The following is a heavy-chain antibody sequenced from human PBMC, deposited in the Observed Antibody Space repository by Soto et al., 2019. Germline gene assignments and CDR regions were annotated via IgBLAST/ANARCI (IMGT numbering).Heavy chain of an antibody. J-gene: IGHJ4*02. D-gene: IGHD4-17*01. V-gene: IGHV3-23*01. CDR2: ISGSGGST. Sequence: PGGSLRLSCAASGFTFSSYAMSWVRQAPGKGLEWVSAISGSGGSTYYADSVKGRFTISRDNSKDTFYLQMISLRVEDTAVYYCVKDSHDHGDPDVWGQGSLVTVSS. CDR3: VKDSHDHGDPDV. CDR1: GFTFSSYA.